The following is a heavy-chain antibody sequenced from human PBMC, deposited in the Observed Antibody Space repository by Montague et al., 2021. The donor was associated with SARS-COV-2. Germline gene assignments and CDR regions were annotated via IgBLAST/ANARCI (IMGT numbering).Heavy chain of an antibody. CDR2: IYYSGST. Sequence: TRSLTCTVSGGSISNGGYYWSWIRQHPGKGLEWFGYIYYSGSTYYXXXLKSRVTISVDTSKNQFSLKMSSVTAADTAVYYCARSPEPMIILIITSLNWYFELWGRGTLVTVSS. V-gene: IGHV4-31*03. CDR3: ARSPEPMIILIITSLNWYFEL. D-gene: IGHD3-22*01. J-gene: IGHJ2*01. CDR1: GGSISNGGYY.